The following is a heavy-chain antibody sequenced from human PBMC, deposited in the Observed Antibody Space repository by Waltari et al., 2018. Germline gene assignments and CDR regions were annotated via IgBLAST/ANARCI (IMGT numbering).Heavy chain of an antibody. J-gene: IGHJ3*02. CDR3: ARGGHSYDFSGYWDAVDI. D-gene: IGHD3-22*01. CDR2: ISNNGNT. CDR1: GGRINRYY. Sequence: QVQLQESGPGLVKPSGTLSLTCTVSGGRINRYYWTWIRQSPETGLQWIGYISNNGNTNYNPSLESRVSRSVDTSWNQFSLNLTSVTAADTAIYYCARGGHSYDFSGYWDAVDIWGQGTKVTVSS. V-gene: IGHV4-59*01.